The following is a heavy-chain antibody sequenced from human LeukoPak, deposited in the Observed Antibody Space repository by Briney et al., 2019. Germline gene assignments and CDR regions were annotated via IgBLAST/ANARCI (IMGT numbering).Heavy chain of an antibody. Sequence: GRSLRLSCAASGFTFDDYAMHWVRQAPGKGLEWVSGISWNSGSIGYADSVKGRFTISRDNAKNSLYLQMNSLRAEDTALYYCAKDMGYGSVGGSFDYWGQGTLVTVSS. D-gene: IGHD3-10*01. CDR1: GFTFDDYA. CDR3: AKDMGYGSVGGSFDY. CDR2: ISWNSGSI. J-gene: IGHJ4*02. V-gene: IGHV3-9*01.